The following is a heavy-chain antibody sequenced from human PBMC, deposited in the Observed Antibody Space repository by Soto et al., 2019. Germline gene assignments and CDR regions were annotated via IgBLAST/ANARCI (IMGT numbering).Heavy chain of an antibody. D-gene: IGHD2-15*01. J-gene: IGHJ6*02. V-gene: IGHV3-23*01. Sequence: TGGSLRLSCAASGFTFSSYAMSWVRQAPGKGLEWVSAISGSGGSTYYADSVKGRFTISRDNSKNTLYLQMNSLRAEDTAVYYCAKDLIQGRYCSGGSCYSYYYYGMDVWGQGTTVTVSS. CDR2: ISGSGGST. CDR1: GFTFSSYA. CDR3: AKDLIQGRYCSGGSCYSYYYYGMDV.